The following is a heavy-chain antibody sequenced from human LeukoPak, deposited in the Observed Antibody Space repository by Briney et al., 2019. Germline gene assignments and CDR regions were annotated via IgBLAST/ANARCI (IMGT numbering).Heavy chain of an antibody. CDR3: ASGRSSGWYSNSPNDAFDI. V-gene: IGHV4-39*07. CDR1: GGSISSSSYY. CDR2: IYYSGST. Sequence: PSETLSLTCTVSGGSISSSSYYWGWIRQPPGKGLEWIGSIYYSGSTYYNPSLKSRVTISVDTSKNQFSLKLSSVTAADTAVYYCASGRSSGWYSNSPNDAFDIWGQGTMVTVSS. J-gene: IGHJ3*02. D-gene: IGHD6-19*01.